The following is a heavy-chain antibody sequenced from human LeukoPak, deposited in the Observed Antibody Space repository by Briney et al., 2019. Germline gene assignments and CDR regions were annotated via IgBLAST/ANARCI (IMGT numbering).Heavy chain of an antibody. CDR2: RSAYNGNT. CDR1: GYTFTSYG. CDR3: ARDHSSSCQLFDY. J-gene: IGHJ4*02. V-gene: IGHV1-18*01. Sequence: AASVKVSCKASGYTFTSYGISWVRQAPGQGLEWMGWRSAYNGNTKYAQTLQGRVTMTTDTSTSTAYMELRSLRSDDTAVYYCARDHSSSCQLFDYWGQGTLVTVSS. D-gene: IGHD6-13*01.